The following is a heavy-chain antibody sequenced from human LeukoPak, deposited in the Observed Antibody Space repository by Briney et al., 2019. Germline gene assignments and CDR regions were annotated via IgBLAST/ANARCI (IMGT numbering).Heavy chain of an antibody. CDR1: GFTFSNAW. D-gene: IGHD3-16*02. Sequence: PGGSLRLSCAASGFTFSNAWMSWVRQAPGKGLEWVGRIKSKTDGGTTDYAAPVKGRFVISRDDSNSTVYLQMNSLKTEDTAVYFCTTDPVSFEGIIAPFDYWGQGTLVTVSS. V-gene: IGHV3-15*01. CDR3: TTDPVSFEGIIAPFDY. J-gene: IGHJ4*02. CDR2: IKSKTDGGTT.